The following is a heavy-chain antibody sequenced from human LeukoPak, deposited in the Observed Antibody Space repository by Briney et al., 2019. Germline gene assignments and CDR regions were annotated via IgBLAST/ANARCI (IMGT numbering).Heavy chain of an antibody. Sequence: SETLSLTCTVSGGSVNNYYWSWVRQPAGKGLEWIGRIYASGTTRYNPSLQSRVTMSVDMSKNQFSLKLTSVTAADTAVYFCARGLAAAYDYNWLDPWGQGILVTVSS. CDR2: IYASGTT. CDR1: GGSVNNYY. D-gene: IGHD5-12*01. V-gene: IGHV4-4*07. J-gene: IGHJ5*02. CDR3: ARGLAAAYDYNWLDP.